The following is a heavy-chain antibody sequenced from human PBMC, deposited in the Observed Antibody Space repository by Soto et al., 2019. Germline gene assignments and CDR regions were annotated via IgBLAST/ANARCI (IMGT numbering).Heavy chain of an antibody. V-gene: IGHV1-8*01. Sequence: ASVKVSCKASGYTFTSYDINGVRQATGQGLEWMGWMNPNSGNTGYAQKFQGRVTMTRNTSISTAYMELSSLRSEDTAVYYCARGGCSGGSCYWFYYYGMDVRGQGTTVTVSS. CDR1: GYTFTSYD. D-gene: IGHD2-15*01. J-gene: IGHJ6*02. CDR3: ARGGCSGGSCYWFYYYGMDV. CDR2: MNPNSGNT.